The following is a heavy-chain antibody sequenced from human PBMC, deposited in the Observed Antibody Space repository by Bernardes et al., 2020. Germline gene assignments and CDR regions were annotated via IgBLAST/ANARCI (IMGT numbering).Heavy chain of an antibody. D-gene: IGHD1-26*01. CDR3: AKDKEWELLGHFDY. CDR2: ISYDGSNK. J-gene: IGHJ4*02. V-gene: IGHV3-30*18. CDR1: GFTFSSYG. Sequence: SLRLSCAASGFTFSSYGMHWVRQAPGKGLEWVAVISYDGSNKYYADSVKGRFTISRDNSKNTLYLQMNSLRAEDTAVYYCAKDKEWELLGHFDYWGQGTLVTVSS.